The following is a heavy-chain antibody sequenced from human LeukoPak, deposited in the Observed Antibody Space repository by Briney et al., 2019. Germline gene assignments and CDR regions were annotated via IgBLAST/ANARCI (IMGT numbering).Heavy chain of an antibody. CDR1: GYSFTSYW. D-gene: IGHD1-26*01. CDR2: IYPGDFDT. V-gene: IGHV5-51*01. J-gene: IGHJ5*02. CDR3: ARRRNSGSSNNWFDP. Sequence: GESLKISCKGSGYSFTSYWIGWVRQMPGKGLEWMGIIYPGDFDTRYSPSFQGQVTISADKSISTAYLQWSSLKASDTAMYYCARRRNSGSSNNWFDPWGQGTLVTVSS.